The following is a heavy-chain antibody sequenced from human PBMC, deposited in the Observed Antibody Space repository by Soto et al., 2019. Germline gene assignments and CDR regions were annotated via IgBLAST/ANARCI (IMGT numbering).Heavy chain of an antibody. CDR3: ARGGANVVATLPLQAF. V-gene: IGHV4-59*03. CDR1: GGAIRSYC. CDR2: ICNSGTT. J-gene: IGHJ6*03. Sequence: SQTLSVTWTVSGGAIRSYCWSWIRQPQREGLEWIGCICNSGTTNYNPSLKSRVAISIDTQKNQFSFHLSSLTVADTAFYYCARGGANVVATLPLQAFWAKRTTV. D-gene: IGHD2-2*01.